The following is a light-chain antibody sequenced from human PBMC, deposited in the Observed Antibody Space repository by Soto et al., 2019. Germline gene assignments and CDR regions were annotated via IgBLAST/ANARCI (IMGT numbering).Light chain of an antibody. CDR2: ETS. Sequence: EIVLTQSPATLSLSPGERAILSCRASQTVTTYLAWYQQKFGQPPRLLIYETSTRANGIPARFSGSGSGTDFTLSISSLQPGDVGIYSCQQYHTWPPITFGQGTRLEIK. CDR3: QQYHTWPPIT. V-gene: IGKV3-15*01. J-gene: IGKJ5*01. CDR1: QTVTTY.